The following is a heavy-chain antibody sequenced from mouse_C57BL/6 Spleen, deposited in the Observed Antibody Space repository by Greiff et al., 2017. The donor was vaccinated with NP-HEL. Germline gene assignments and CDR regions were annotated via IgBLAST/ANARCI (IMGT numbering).Heavy chain of an antibody. J-gene: IGHJ3*01. CDR2: IWPGGGT. D-gene: IGHD2-4*01. Sequence: VQVVEPGPGLVAPSQCLSISCTVSGFSLTSYAISWVRQPPGKGLEWLGVIWPGGGTNYYSALKSRLSISKDNSKSKVFIKMNSVQADYTARYYCARKYDYDDAFAYWGQGTLVTVSA. CDR3: ARKYDYDDAFAY. V-gene: IGHV2-9-1*01. CDR1: GFSLTSYA.